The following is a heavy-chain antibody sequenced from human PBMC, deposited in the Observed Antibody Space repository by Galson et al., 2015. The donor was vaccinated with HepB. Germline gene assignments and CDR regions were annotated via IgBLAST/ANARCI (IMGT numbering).Heavy chain of an antibody. CDR3: ARYRGVATWDT. J-gene: IGHJ2*01. CDR2: ISTDSSKI. D-gene: IGHD5-12*01. CDR1: GFTFSSHS. Sequence: SLRLSCAGSGFTFSSHSMNWVRQVPGKGLEWVSSISTDSSKINYADSVKGRFAISRDNAKNTLYLQMSSLRAEDTAVYYCARYRGVATWDTWGRGTLVTVSS. V-gene: IGHV3-21*06.